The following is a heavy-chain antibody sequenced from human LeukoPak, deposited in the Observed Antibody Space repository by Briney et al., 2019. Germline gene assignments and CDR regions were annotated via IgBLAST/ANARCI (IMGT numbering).Heavy chain of an antibody. Sequence: TSETLSLTCTVSGDSISRYYWNWIRQPAGKGLEWIGRIYTSGSTNYNPSLKSRITISVDTSKKQFSLKLSSVTAADTAVYYCARTNCGGDCRGYYYSYYMDVWGKGTTVTISS. V-gene: IGHV4-4*07. CDR3: ARTNCGGDCRGYYYSYYMDV. CDR1: GDSISRYY. D-gene: IGHD2-21*02. J-gene: IGHJ6*03. CDR2: IYTSGST.